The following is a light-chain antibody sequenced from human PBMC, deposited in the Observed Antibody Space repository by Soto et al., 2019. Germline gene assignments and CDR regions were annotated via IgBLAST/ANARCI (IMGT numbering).Light chain of an antibody. CDR1: QSLLHSDGRNY. CDR2: LGS. CDR3: MQALQAPGVT. V-gene: IGKV2-28*01. Sequence: DIVMTQSPLSLPVTPGAPASISCRSSQSLLHSDGRNYLDWYLQKPGQSPQVLIYLGSNRASGVPDRFSGSGSGTDFTLKISRVEAEDVGIYYCMQALQAPGVTFGPGTKVDIK. J-gene: IGKJ3*01.